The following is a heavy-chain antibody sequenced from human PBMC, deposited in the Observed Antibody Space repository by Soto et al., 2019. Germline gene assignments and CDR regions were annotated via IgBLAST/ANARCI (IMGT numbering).Heavy chain of an antibody. CDR3: ARGGGSGWHGDWLDP. J-gene: IGHJ5*02. D-gene: IGHD6-19*01. CDR1: GYSFTDYY. Sequence: ASVKVSCKASGYSFTDYYIHWVRQAPGQGLEWMGWMNPNSDGANYAQKFRGRVTMTRDKSIRTAYMEVNRLTSDDTAVYFCARGGGSGWHGDWLDPWGQGTLVTVS. V-gene: IGHV1-2*02. CDR2: MNPNSDGA.